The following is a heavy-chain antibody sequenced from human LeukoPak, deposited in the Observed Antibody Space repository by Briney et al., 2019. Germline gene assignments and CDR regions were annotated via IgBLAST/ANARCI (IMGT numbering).Heavy chain of an antibody. Sequence: GGSLRLSCAASGFTFSSFEMNWVRQAPGKGLEWVSYISGSGTIYYADSVKGRFTISRDNAKNSLYLQMINLRAEDTAVYYCAREVDSVIGSIDYWGQGTLVTVSS. D-gene: IGHD3-22*01. CDR2: ISGSGTI. V-gene: IGHV3-48*03. J-gene: IGHJ4*02. CDR3: AREVDSVIGSIDY. CDR1: GFTFSSFE.